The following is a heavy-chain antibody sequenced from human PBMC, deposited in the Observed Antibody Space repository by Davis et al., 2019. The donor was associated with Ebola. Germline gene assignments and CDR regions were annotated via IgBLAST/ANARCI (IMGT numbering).Heavy chain of an antibody. CDR3: ARVGYCSGGSCYWGDYYYYGMDV. Sequence: ASVKVSCKASGGTFSSYAISWVRQAPGQGLEWMGWISAYNGNTNYAQKLQGRVTMTTDTSTSTAYMELRSLRSDDTAVYYCARVGYCSGGSCYWGDYYYYGMDVWGQGTTVTVSS. V-gene: IGHV1-18*01. J-gene: IGHJ6*02. CDR1: GGTFSSYA. CDR2: ISAYNGNT. D-gene: IGHD2-15*01.